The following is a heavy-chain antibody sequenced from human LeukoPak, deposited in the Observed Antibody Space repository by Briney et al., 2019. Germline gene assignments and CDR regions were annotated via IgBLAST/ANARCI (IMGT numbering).Heavy chain of an antibody. V-gene: IGHV1-69*04. CDR3: ASSIVGATLFDY. Sequence: GASVKVSCKASGDTFSSYAISWVRQAPGQGLEWMGRIIPILGIANYAQKFQGRVTITADKSTSTAYMELSSLRSEDTAVYYCASSIVGATLFDYWGQGTLVTVSS. CDR1: GDTFSSYA. D-gene: IGHD1-26*01. CDR2: IIPILGIA. J-gene: IGHJ4*02.